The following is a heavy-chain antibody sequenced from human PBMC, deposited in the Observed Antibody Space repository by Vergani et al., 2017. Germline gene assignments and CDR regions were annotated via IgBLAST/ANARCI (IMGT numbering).Heavy chain of an antibody. J-gene: IGHJ5*02. CDR1: GGTFSSYA. CDR3: AKHPGSPNNXFDP. V-gene: IGHV1-69*04. Sequence: QVQLVQSGAEVKKPGSSVKVSCKASGGTFSSYAISWVRQAPGQGLEWMGRIIPILGIANYAQKFQGRVTITADKSTSTAYMELSSLRSEDTAVYYCAKHPGSPNNXFDPWGQGTLVTVSS. CDR2: IIPILGIA.